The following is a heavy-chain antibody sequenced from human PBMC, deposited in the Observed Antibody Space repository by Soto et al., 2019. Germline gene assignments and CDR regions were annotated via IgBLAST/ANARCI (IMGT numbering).Heavy chain of an antibody. Sequence: ASVKVSCKASGYTFTSYAMHWVRQAPGQRLEWMGWINAGNGNTKYSQKFQGRVTITRDTSASTAYMELSSLRSEDTAVYYCARRAEYSSSWYWFDPWGQGTLVTVSS. CDR1: GYTFTSYA. CDR3: ARRAEYSSSWYWFDP. D-gene: IGHD6-13*01. J-gene: IGHJ5*02. V-gene: IGHV1-3*01. CDR2: INAGNGNT.